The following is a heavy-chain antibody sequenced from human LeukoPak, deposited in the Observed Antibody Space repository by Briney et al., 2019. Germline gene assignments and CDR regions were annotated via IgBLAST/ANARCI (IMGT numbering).Heavy chain of an antibody. D-gene: IGHD4-17*01. Sequence: GGSLRLSCAASGFTFSSYEMNWVRQAPGKGLEWVSYISSSGSTIYYADSVKGRFTISRDNAKNSLYLQMNSLRDEDTAVYYCASNFDYGDSFDYWGQGTLVTVSS. J-gene: IGHJ4*02. CDR3: ASNFDYGDSFDY. V-gene: IGHV3-48*03. CDR2: ISSSGSTI. CDR1: GFTFSSYE.